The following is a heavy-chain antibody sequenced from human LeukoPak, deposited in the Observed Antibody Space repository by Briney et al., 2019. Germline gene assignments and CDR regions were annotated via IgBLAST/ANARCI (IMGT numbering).Heavy chain of an antibody. CDR3: ARGADFYDYVWGSYPTFDY. D-gene: IGHD3-16*02. J-gene: IGHJ4*02. V-gene: IGHV3-66*01. Sequence: GGSLRLPCAASGFTVSSNYMSWVRQAPGKGLEWVSVIYSGGSTYYADSVKGRFTISRDNSRNTLYLRMNSLRAEDTAVYYCARGADFYDYVWGSYPTFDYWGQGTLVTVSS. CDR2: IYSGGST. CDR1: GFTVSSNY.